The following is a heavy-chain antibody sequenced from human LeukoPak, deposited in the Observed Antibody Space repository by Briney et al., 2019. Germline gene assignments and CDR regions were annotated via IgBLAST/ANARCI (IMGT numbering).Heavy chain of an antibody. CDR3: ARSGSYSGPYVY. V-gene: IGHV4-61*02. D-gene: IGHD1-26*01. CDR2: IYTTGST. Sequence: SETLSLTCAVSGGSISSGGYSWSWIRQPAGKGLEWIGRIYTTGSTNYNPSLKSRITMSVDTSKNQFSLKLSPVTAADTAVYYCARSGSYSGPYVYWGQGTVVTVSS. CDR1: GGSISSGGYS. J-gene: IGHJ4*02.